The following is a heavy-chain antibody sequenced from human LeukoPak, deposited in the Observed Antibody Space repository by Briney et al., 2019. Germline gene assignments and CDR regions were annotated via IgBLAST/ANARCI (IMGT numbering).Heavy chain of an antibody. CDR2: INTNTGNP. D-gene: IGHD2-21*02. Sequence: ASVKVSCKASGGTFSSYAISWVRQAPGQGLEWMGWINTNTGNPTYAQGFTGRFVFSLDTSVSTAYLQISSLKDEDTAIYYCARDRGLTAYCGGDCFEAEYWGQGTLVTVSS. CDR1: GGTFSSYA. CDR3: ARDRGLTAYCGGDCFEAEY. V-gene: IGHV7-4-1*02. J-gene: IGHJ4*02.